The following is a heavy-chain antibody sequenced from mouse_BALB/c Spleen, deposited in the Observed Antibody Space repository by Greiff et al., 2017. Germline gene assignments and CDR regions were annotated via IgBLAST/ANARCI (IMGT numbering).Heavy chain of an antibody. CDR1: GFTFSSFG. CDR2: ISSGSSTI. J-gene: IGHJ4*01. V-gene: IGHV5-17*02. Sequence: EVQRVESGGGLVQPGGSRKLSCAASGFTFSSFGMHWVRQAPEKGLEWVAYISSGSSTIYYADTVKGRFTISRDNPKNTLFLQMTSLRSEDTAMYYCARWGNSYAMDYWGQGTSVTVSS. D-gene: IGHD2-1*01. CDR3: ARWGNSYAMDY.